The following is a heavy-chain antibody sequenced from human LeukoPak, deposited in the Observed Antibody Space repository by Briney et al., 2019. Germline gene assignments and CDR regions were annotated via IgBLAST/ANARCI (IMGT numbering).Heavy chain of an antibody. CDR3: ARDPAMAVYYYGMDV. Sequence: GGSLRLSCAASGFTFSSYWMSWVRQAPGKGLEWVANIKQDGSEKYYVDSVKGRFTISRDNAKNSLYLQMNSLRAEDTAVYYCARDPAMAVYYYGMDVWGQGTTVTVSS. J-gene: IGHJ6*02. D-gene: IGHD5-18*01. CDR1: GFTFSSYW. V-gene: IGHV3-7*01. CDR2: IKQDGSEK.